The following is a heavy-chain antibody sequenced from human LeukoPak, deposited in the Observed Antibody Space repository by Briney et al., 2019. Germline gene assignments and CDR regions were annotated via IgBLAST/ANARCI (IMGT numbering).Heavy chain of an antibody. V-gene: IGHV3-21*01. CDR2: ISSSSSSYI. J-gene: IGHJ4*02. Sequence: GGSLRLSCAASGFTFSSYSMNWVRQAPGKGLEWVSSISSSSSSYIYYADSVKGRFTISRDNAKNSLYLQMNSLRAEDTAVYYCAREGRELHRENDYWGQGTLVTVSS. CDR1: GFTFSSYS. CDR3: AREGRELHRENDY. D-gene: IGHD1-26*01.